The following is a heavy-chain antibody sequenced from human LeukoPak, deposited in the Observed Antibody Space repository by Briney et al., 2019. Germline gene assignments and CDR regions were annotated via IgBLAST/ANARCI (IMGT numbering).Heavy chain of an antibody. Sequence: GGSLRLSCAASGFTFSSYATSWVRQAPGKGLEWVSAISGSGGSTYYADSVKGRFTISRDNAKNSLYLQMNSLRAEDTAVYYCARDRYEGSGWYPGAYWGQGTLVTVSS. CDR1: GFTFSSYA. D-gene: IGHD6-19*01. CDR2: ISGSGGST. J-gene: IGHJ4*02. CDR3: ARDRYEGSGWYPGAY. V-gene: IGHV3-23*01.